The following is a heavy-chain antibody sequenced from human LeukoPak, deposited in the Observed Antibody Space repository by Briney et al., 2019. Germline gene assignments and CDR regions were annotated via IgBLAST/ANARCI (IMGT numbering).Heavy chain of an antibody. CDR3: ARQGTTTDYYYYYMDV. CDR1: GGSISSSSYY. D-gene: IGHD4-17*01. CDR2: INYSGNT. J-gene: IGHJ6*03. V-gene: IGHV4-39*01. Sequence: PSETLSLTCTVSGGSISSSSYYWGWIRQPPGKGLEWIGSINYSGNTYYNPSLKSRVTISVDTSKNQFSLKLSSVTAADTAVYYCARQGTTTDYYYYYMDVWGKGTTVTISS.